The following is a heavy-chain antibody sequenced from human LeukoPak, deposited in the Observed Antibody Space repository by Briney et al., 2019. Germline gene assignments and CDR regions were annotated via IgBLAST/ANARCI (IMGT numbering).Heavy chain of an antibody. CDR3: ARSNRYSSGWYDY. CDR1: GGSFSGYY. V-gene: IGHV2-70*11. CDR2: IDWDDDK. J-gene: IGHJ4*02. Sequence: TLSLTCAVYGGSFSGYYWSWIRQPPGKALEWLARIDWDDDKYYSTSLKTRLTISKDTSKNQVVLTMTNMDPVDTATYYCARSNRYSSGWYDYWGQGTLVTVSS. D-gene: IGHD6-19*01.